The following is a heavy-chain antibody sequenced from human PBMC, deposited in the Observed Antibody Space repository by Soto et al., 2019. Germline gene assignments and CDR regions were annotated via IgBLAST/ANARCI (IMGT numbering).Heavy chain of an antibody. V-gene: IGHV3-74*01. CDR2: IHSDGSST. J-gene: IGHJ3*02. CDR1: GFTFSYYW. Sequence: EVQLVESGGGLVQPGGSLRLSCAASGFTFSYYWMHWVRQAPGQGLVWVSRIHSDGSSTTYADSVKGRFTISRDNAKNTPYLQINRLRAEDTAVYHCARGDQGAFDMWGQGTMVSVSS. D-gene: IGHD2-21*02. CDR3: ARGDQGAFDM.